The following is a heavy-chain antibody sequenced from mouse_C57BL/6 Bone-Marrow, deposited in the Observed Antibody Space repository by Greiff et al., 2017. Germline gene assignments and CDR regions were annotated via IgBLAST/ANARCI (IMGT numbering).Heavy chain of an antibody. CDR1: GFNIKDYY. D-gene: IGHD1-1*01. CDR2: IDPADGDT. J-gene: IGHJ2*01. Sequence: EVQLQQSGAELVRPGASVKLSCTASGFNIKDYYMHWVKQRPEQGLEWIGRIDPADGDTEYAPKFQGKATMTADTSSNTAYLQLSSLTSEDTAGYYCATGITAVEGDYWGQGTTLTVSS. CDR3: ATGITAVEGDY. V-gene: IGHV14-1*01.